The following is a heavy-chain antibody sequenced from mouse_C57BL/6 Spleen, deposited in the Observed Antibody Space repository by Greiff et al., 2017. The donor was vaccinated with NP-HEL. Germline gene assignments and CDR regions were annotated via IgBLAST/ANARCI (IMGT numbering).Heavy chain of an antibody. CDR1: GYAFSSYW. V-gene: IGHV1-80*01. Sequence: VQLQQSGAELVKPGASVKISCKASGYAFSSYWMNWVKQRPGKGLEWIGQIYPGDGDTNYNGKFKGKATLTADKSSSTAYMQLSSLTSEDSAVYFCVRRWLLLYYAMDYWGQGTSGTVSS. D-gene: IGHD2-3*01. J-gene: IGHJ4*01. CDR3: VRRWLLLYYAMDY. CDR2: IYPGDGDT.